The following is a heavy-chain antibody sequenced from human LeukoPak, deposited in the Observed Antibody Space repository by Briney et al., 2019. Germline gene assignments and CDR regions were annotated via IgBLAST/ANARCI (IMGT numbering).Heavy chain of an antibody. CDR1: GFTFSSYG. CDR3: AEGGYYDSSGYYMV. D-gene: IGHD3-22*01. Sequence: GGSLRLSCAASGFTFSSYGMHWVRQAPGKGLEWVAFIRYDGSNKYYADSVKGRFTISRDNSKNTLYLQMNSLRAEDTAVYYCAEGGYYDSSGYYMVWGQGTLVTVSS. V-gene: IGHV3-30*02. J-gene: IGHJ4*02. CDR2: IRYDGSNK.